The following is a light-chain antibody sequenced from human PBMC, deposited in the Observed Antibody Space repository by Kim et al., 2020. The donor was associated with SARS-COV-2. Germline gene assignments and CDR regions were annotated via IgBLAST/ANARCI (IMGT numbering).Light chain of an antibody. Sequence: ASVGDRVTITCRESQDIRNDLGWYQQNPGRAPKRLIYGASSLQSGVPSRFSGSGSGTEFTLTISSVQPEDCATYFCLQHNTYPITFGQGTRLEIK. CDR2: GAS. CDR1: QDIRND. V-gene: IGKV1-17*01. J-gene: IGKJ5*01. CDR3: LQHNTYPIT.